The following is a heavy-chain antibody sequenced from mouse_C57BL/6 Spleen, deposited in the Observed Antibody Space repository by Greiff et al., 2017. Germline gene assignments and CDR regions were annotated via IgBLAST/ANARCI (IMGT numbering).Heavy chain of an antibody. J-gene: IGHJ4*01. CDR2: IYPGSGST. Sequence: QVQLQQPGAELVKPGASVKMSCKASGYTFTSYWITWVKQRPGQGLEWIGDIYPGSGSTNYNEKFKSKATLTVDTSSSTAYMQLSSLTSEDSAVYYCARSGDYDGAMDYWGQGTSVTVSS. V-gene: IGHV1-55*01. CDR3: ARSGDYDGAMDY. D-gene: IGHD2-4*01. CDR1: GYTFTSYW.